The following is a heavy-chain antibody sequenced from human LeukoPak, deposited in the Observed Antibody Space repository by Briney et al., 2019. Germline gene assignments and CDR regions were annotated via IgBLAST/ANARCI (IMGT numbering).Heavy chain of an antibody. CDR1: GFTFSSYA. V-gene: IGHV3-30-3*01. J-gene: IGHJ4*02. D-gene: IGHD1-7*01. Sequence: GGSLRLSCAASGFTFSSYAMHWVRQAPGKGLEGVAVISYDGSNKYYADSVKGRFTISRDNSKNTLYLQMNSLRAEDTAVYYCARGVVWELLSYFDYWGQGTLVTVSS. CDR3: ARGVVWELLSYFDY. CDR2: ISYDGSNK.